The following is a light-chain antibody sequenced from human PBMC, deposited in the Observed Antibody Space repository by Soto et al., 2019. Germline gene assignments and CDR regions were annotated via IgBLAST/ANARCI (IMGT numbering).Light chain of an antibody. Sequence: ETVLTQSPGTLSLSPGERATLFCRASRSVSASYLAWYQQKPGQAPRLLIYGASSRATGIPDRFSGSGSGTDFTFTISRLEPEDFAVYYCKQYVRSPPSWTFGQGTKVEIK. J-gene: IGKJ1*01. CDR1: RSVSASY. CDR3: KQYVRSPPSWT. V-gene: IGKV3-20*01. CDR2: GAS.